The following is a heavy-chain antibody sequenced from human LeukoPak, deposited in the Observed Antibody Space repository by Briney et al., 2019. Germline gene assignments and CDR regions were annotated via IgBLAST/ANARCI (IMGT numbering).Heavy chain of an antibody. CDR3: ARGQQLIKTD. V-gene: IGHV3-33*01. CDR2: IWYDESKK. Sequence: GSLRLSCAVSGFTFSTYGMHWVRQAPGKGLEWVAVIWYDESKKYYADSVKGRFTISRDNSKNTLYLQMNSLRAEDTAVYYCARGQQLIKTDWGQGTLVTVSS. J-gene: IGHJ4*02. CDR1: GFTFSTYG. D-gene: IGHD6-13*01.